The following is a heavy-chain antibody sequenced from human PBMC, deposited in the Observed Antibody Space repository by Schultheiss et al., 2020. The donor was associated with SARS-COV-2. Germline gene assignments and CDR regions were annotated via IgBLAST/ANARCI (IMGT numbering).Heavy chain of an antibody. CDR2: ISYDGSNK. J-gene: IGHJ2*01. CDR1: GFTFSSYA. CDR3: ARGHYDFWSGYSYWYFDL. Sequence: GGSLRLSCAASGFTFSSYAMHWVRQAPGKGLEWVAVISYDGSNKYYADSVKGRFTISRDNAKNSLYLQMNSLRAEDTAVYYCARGHYDFWSGYSYWYFDLWGRGTLVTVSS. V-gene: IGHV3-30-3*01. D-gene: IGHD3-3*01.